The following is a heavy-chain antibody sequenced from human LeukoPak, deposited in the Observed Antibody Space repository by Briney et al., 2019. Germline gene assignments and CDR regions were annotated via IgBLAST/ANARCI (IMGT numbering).Heavy chain of an antibody. CDR3: ARSQGGAYSYGTDY. CDR1: GYTFTGYY. D-gene: IGHD5-18*01. CDR2: INPNSGGT. J-gene: IGHJ4*02. V-gene: IGHV1-2*02. Sequence: GASVKVSCKASGYTFTGYYMHWVRQAPGQGLEWMGWINPNSGGTNYAQKFQGRVSMTRDTSTSTVYMELSSLRSEDTAVYYCARSQGGAYSYGTDYWGQGTLVTVSS.